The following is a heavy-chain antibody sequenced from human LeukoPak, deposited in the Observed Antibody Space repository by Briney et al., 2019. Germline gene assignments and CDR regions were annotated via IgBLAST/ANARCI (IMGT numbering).Heavy chain of an antibody. D-gene: IGHD5/OR15-5a*01. CDR3: VRTPVTGVSGTFYFDY. V-gene: IGHV3-33*01. CDR2: IWYDGSNI. CDR1: GFTFRSYG. J-gene: IGHJ4*02. Sequence: GGSLRLSCAASGFTFRSYGMHWVRQAPDKGLEWVAVIWYDGSNIQYGDSVKGRLTLSRDNFDNTMYLQMNNLRAEDTAVYSCVRTPVTGVSGTFYFDYWGQGALVTVAS.